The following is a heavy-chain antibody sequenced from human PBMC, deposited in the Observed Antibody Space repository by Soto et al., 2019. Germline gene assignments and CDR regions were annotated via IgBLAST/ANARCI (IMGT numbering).Heavy chain of an antibody. D-gene: IGHD3-10*01. CDR3: AKENMVRGLIISPDFDY. CDR2: LSWNSGSI. CDR1: GFTFDDYA. Sequence: EVQLVESGGGLVQPGRSLRLSCAASGFTFDDYAMHWVRQAPGKGLEWVSGLSWNSGSIGYADSVKGRFTISRDNTKNSLYLQMISLRSEDTALYYCAKENMVRGLIISPDFDYWGQGTLVTVSS. J-gene: IGHJ4*02. V-gene: IGHV3-9*01.